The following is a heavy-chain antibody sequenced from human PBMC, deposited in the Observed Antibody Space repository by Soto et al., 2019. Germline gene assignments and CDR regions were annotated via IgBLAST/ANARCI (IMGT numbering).Heavy chain of an antibody. D-gene: IGHD6-6*01. CDR1: GGSFSGYY. Sequence: NPSETLSLTCAVYGGSFSGYYWSWIRQPPGKGLEWIGEINHSGSTNYNPSLKSRVTISVDTSKNQFSLKLSSVTAADTAVYYCARGWSSSPRYYYYYGMDVWGQRTTVTVSS. J-gene: IGHJ6*02. CDR2: INHSGST. V-gene: IGHV4-34*01. CDR3: ARGWSSSPRYYYYYGMDV.